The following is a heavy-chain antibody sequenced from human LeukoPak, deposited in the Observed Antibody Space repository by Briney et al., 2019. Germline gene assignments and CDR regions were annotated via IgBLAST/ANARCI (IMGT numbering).Heavy chain of an antibody. CDR3: ARANSTTVTRSFDY. V-gene: IGHV4-34*01. J-gene: IGHJ4*02. CDR2: INHSGST. Sequence: SVTLSLTCAVYGGSFSGYYWSWIRQPPGKGLEWIGEINHSGSTNYNPSLKSRVTISVDTSKNQFSLKLSSVTAADTAVYYCARANSTTVTRSFDYWGQGTLVTVSS. CDR1: GGSFSGYY. D-gene: IGHD4-17*01.